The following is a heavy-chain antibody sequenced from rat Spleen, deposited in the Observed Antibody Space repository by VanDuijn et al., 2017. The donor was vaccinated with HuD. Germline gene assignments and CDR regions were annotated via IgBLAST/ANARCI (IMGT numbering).Heavy chain of an antibody. CDR1: GFTLSDYD. CDR2: ISYDGGST. V-gene: IGHV5-29*01. J-gene: IGHJ2*01. Sequence: EVRLVESGGGLVQPGRSLNLSCAASGFTLSDYDMAWVRQAPTKGLEWVATISYDGGSTDYRDSVKGRFTISRDNAKSTLYLQMNSLRSEDTATYYCTRAYNSGDYFDYWGQGVMVTVSS. CDR3: TRAYNSGDYFDY. D-gene: IGHD4-3*01.